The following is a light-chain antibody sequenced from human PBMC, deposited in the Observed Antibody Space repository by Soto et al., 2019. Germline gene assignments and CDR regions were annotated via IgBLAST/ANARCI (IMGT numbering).Light chain of an antibody. CDR2: GAS. V-gene: IGKV3-15*01. J-gene: IGKJ1*01. CDR1: QRVSSK. CDR3: QQYNNWAWT. Sequence: EIGLTQSPGTLSVSPGERATLYCRASQRVSSKLAWYQQKPGQAPRLLFYGASPGATGIPARFSGSGSETEFTLSISSLQSEDFAVYYCQQYNNWAWTFGQGTNVEIK.